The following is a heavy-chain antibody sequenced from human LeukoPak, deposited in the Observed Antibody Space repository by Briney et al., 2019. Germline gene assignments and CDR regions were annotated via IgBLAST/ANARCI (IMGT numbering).Heavy chain of an antibody. D-gene: IGHD3-10*01. V-gene: IGHV3-64*01. CDR3: ARSRHRGWFGESYYFDY. J-gene: IGHJ4*02. CDR2: ISSNGGST. Sequence: GGSLRLSCAASGFTFSSCAMHWVRQAPGKGLEYVSAISSNGGSTYYANSVKGRFTISRDNSKNTLYLQMGSLRAEDMAVYYCARSRHRGWFGESYYFDYWGQGTLVTVSS. CDR1: GFTFSSCA.